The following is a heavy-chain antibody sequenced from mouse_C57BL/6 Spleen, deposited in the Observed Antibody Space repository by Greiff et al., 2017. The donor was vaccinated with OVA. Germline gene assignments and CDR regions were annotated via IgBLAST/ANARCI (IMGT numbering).Heavy chain of an antibody. V-gene: IGHV5-6*02. CDR1: GFTFSSYG. J-gene: IGHJ3*01. Sequence: EVMLVESGGDLVKPGGSLKLSCAASGFTFSSYGMSWVRQTPDKRLEWVATISSGGSYTYYPDSVKGRFTISRDNAKNTLYLHMSSLKSEDTAMYYCARLCSNYTWFAYWGQGTLVTVSA. CDR2: ISSGGSYT. CDR3: ARLCSNYTWFAY. D-gene: IGHD2-5*01.